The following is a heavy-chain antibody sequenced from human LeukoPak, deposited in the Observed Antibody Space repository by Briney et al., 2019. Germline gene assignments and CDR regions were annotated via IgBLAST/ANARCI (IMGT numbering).Heavy chain of an antibody. CDR1: GFTSSSYA. J-gene: IGHJ3*02. CDR2: ISGSGGST. V-gene: IGHV3-23*01. D-gene: IGHD3-3*01. Sequence: GGSLRLSCAASGFTSSSYAMSWVRQAPVKGLEWVSAISGSGGSTYYADSVKGRFTISRDNSKNTLYLQMNSLRAEDTAVYYCARGTGITIFGVVTNDAFDIWGQGTMVTVSS. CDR3: ARGTGITIFGVVTNDAFDI.